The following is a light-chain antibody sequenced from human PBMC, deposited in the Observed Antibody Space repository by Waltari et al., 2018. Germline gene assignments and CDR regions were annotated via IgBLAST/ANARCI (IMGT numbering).Light chain of an antibody. J-gene: IGLJ3*02. CDR2: EDT. CDR3: CAHAGSGIWV. V-gene: IGLV2-23*01. CDR1: SSDVGSYNL. Sequence: QSALTQPASVSGSPGQSITLSCPGTSSDVGSYNLVPWYQQHPGKVPKLIIYEDTKRPSGVSDRFSGSKSGNTASLTISGLQAEDEADYHCCAHAGSGIWVFGGGTKLTVL.